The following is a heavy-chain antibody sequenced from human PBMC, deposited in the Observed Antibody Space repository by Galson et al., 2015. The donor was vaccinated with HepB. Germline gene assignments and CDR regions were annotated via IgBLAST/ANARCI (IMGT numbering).Heavy chain of an antibody. CDR2: ISGNGRST. V-gene: IGHV3-64D*06. CDR1: GFTFSTYS. CDR3: VREDRGSDRNSLDY. Sequence: SLRLSCAASGFTFSTYSMHWVRQAPGKGLEYVSAISGNGRSTYFADSVKGRFTISRDNSKNTLYLQMSSLTGEDTAVYYCVREDRGSDRNSLDYWGQGTLVTVSS. D-gene: IGHD1-26*01. J-gene: IGHJ4*02.